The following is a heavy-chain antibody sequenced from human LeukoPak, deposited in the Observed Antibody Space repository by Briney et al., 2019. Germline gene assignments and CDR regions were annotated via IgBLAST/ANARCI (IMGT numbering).Heavy chain of an antibody. Sequence: GGSLRLSCAAFGFTFSSYWMSWVRQAPGKGLEWVAVISYDGSNKYYADSVKGRFTISRDNSKNTLYLQMNSLRAEDTAVYYCARDEYSSSQDDYYYGMDVWGQGTTVTVSS. CDR2: ISYDGSNK. CDR1: GFTFSSYW. CDR3: ARDEYSSSQDDYYYGMDV. V-gene: IGHV3-30-3*01. D-gene: IGHD6-6*01. J-gene: IGHJ6*02.